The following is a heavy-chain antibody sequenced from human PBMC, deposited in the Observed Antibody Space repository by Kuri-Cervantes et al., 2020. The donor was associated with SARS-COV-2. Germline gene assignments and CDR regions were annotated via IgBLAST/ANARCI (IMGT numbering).Heavy chain of an antibody. CDR2: IIPIFGTA. V-gene: IGHV1-69*05. Sequence: SVKVSCKASGGTFSSYAISWVRQAPGQGLEWMGGIIPIFGTANYAQKFQGRVTITRDTSASTAYMELSSLRSEDTAVYYCATFDMYSRGTVFDTPWDVWGQGTLVTVSS. J-gene: IGHJ4*02. CDR3: ATFDMYSRGTVFDTPWDV. CDR1: GGTFSSYA. D-gene: IGHD6-19*01.